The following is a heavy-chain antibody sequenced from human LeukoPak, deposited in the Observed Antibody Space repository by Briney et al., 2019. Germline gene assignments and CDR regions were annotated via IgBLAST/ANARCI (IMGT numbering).Heavy chain of an antibody. J-gene: IGHJ4*02. D-gene: IGHD3-22*01. CDR3: VRVGDYYDSGGYQGFDY. V-gene: IGHV3-21*01. Sequence: GGSLRLSCAASGFTFRHYWMNWVRQAPGKGLEWVSSISSSSYYIYYADSVKGRFTISRDNAKNSVYLQMDSLRDEDTAVYYCVRVGDYYDSGGYQGFDYWGQGTLVTVSS. CDR2: ISSSSYYI. CDR1: GFTFRHYW.